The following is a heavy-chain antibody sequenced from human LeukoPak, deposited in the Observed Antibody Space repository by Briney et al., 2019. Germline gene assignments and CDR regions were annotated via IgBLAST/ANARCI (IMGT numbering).Heavy chain of an antibody. CDR2: ISYDGSNK. V-gene: IGHV3-30*18. D-gene: IGHD3-10*01. CDR1: GFTFSSYG. J-gene: IGHJ4*02. CDR3: AKMFAMVRGVRPIDY. Sequence: GGSLRLSCAASGFTFSSYGMHWVRQAPGKGLEGVAVISYDGSNKYYADSVKGRFTISRDNSKNTLYLQMNSLRAEDTAVYYCAKMFAMVRGVRPIDYWGQGTLVTVSS.